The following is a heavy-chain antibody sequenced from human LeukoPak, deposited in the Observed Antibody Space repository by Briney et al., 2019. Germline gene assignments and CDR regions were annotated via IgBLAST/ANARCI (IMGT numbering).Heavy chain of an antibody. V-gene: IGHV1-24*01. CDR2: FDPEDGET. D-gene: IGHD3-3*01. CDR3: ATNGYRAILGVVNNWFDP. J-gene: IGHJ5*02. Sequence: ASVKVSCKVSGYTLTELSMHWVRQAPGKGLEWMGGFDPEDGETIYAQKFQGRVTMTEDTSTDTAYMELSSLRSEDTAVYYCATNGYRAILGVVNNWFDPWGQGTLVTVSS. CDR1: GYTLTELS.